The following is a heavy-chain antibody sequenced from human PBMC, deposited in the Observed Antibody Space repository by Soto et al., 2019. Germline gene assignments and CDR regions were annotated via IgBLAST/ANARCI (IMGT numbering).Heavy chain of an antibody. V-gene: IGHV4-34*01. J-gene: IGHJ6*03. D-gene: IGHD2-2*01. CDR1: GGSFSGYY. CDR2: INHSGST. CDR3: AREWVPAATPLYYYYVDV. Sequence: QVQLQQWGAGLLKPSETLSLTCAVYGGSFSGYYWSWIRQPPGKGLEWIGEINHSGSTYYNPSLKSRVTISVDTSKNQFSLKLSSVTAADTAVYYCAREWVPAATPLYYYYVDVWGKGTTVTVSS.